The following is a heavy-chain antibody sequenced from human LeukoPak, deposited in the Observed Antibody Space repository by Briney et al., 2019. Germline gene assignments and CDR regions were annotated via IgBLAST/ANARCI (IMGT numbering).Heavy chain of an antibody. CDR2: INHSGST. J-gene: IGHJ5*02. V-gene: IGHV4-34*01. CDR3: ARDGDFWSGYRWFDP. Sequence: SETLSLTCAVYGGSFSGYYWSWIRQPPGKGLEWIGEINHSGSTNYNPSLKSRVTISVDTSKNQFSLKLSSVTAVDTAVYYCARDGDFWSGYRWFDPWGQGTLVTVSS. D-gene: IGHD3-3*01. CDR1: GGSFSGYY.